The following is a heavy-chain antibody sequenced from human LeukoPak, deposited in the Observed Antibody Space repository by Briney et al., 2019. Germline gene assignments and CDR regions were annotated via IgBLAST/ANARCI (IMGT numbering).Heavy chain of an antibody. CDR3: ARDQYDTWSRRGNFDS. V-gene: IGHV3-7*03. Sequence: GGSLRLSCVASGFSFGKYWMSWARQAPGKGLEWVANIKLDGSEKNYVDSVKGRFTTSRDNTKNSLYLQMNSLRAEDTAVFYCARDQYDTWSRRGNFDSWGQGTLVIVSS. CDR1: GFSFGKYW. D-gene: IGHD3/OR15-3a*01. CDR2: IKLDGSEK. J-gene: IGHJ4*02.